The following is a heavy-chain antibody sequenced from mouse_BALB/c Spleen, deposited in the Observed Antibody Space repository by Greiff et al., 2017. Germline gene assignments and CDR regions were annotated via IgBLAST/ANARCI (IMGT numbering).Heavy chain of an antibody. Sequence: EVKLVESGGGLVKPGGSLKLSCAASGFTFSSYAMSWVRQTPEKRLEWVASISSGGSTYYPDSVKGRFTISRDNARNILYLQMSSLRSEDTAMYFCARDYYGSYYFDYWGQGTTLTVSS. CDR1: GFTFSSYA. J-gene: IGHJ2*01. CDR3: ARDYYGSYYFDY. V-gene: IGHV5-6-5*01. CDR2: ISSGGST. D-gene: IGHD1-1*01.